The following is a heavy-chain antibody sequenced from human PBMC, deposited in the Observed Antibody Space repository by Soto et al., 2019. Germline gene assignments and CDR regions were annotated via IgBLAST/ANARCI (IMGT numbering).Heavy chain of an antibody. CDR2: FNPTSGST. D-gene: IGHD6-13*01. J-gene: IGHJ4*02. CDR3: ARDLAAGDY. V-gene: IGHV1-46*01. Sequence: QVQLVQSGAEVKKPGASVKLSCKACGYTFINYYIYWVRQAPGQGLEWMGIFNPTSGSTNYAQKFQGRVTLTMDTSTRTVYMELSSLRFDDTAVYYCARDLAAGDYWGQGTLVTVSS. CDR1: GYTFINYY.